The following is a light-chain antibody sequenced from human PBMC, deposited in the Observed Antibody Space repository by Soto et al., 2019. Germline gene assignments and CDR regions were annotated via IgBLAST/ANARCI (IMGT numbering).Light chain of an antibody. CDR2: EVS. V-gene: IGLV2-8*01. J-gene: IGLJ2*01. Sequence: QSALTQPPSASGSPGQSVTISCTGTSSDVGGYNYVSWYQQHPGKALKLMIYEVSKRPSGVPDRVSGSKSGNTASLTVSGLQAEDEADYYCSSYAGRNNLVFGGGTKVTVL. CDR3: SSYAGRNNLV. CDR1: SSDVGGYNY.